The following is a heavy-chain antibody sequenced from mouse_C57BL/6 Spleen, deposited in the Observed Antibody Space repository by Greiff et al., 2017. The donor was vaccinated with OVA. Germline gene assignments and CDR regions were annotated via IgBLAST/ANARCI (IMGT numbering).Heavy chain of an antibody. D-gene: IGHD1-1*01. V-gene: IGHV1-69*01. CDR3: ARGRLGGSSPLDY. CDR2: IDPSDSYT. Sequence: QVQLQQSGAELVMPGASVKLSCKASGYTFTSYWMHWVKQRPGQGLEWIGEIDPSDSYTNYNQKFKGKSTLTVDKSSSTAYMQLSSLTSEDSAVYYCARGRLGGSSPLDYWGQGTTLTVSS. CDR1: GYTFTSYW. J-gene: IGHJ2*01.